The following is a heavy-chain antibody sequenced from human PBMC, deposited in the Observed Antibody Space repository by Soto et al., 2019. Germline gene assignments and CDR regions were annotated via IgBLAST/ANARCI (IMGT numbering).Heavy chain of an antibody. D-gene: IGHD3-10*01. J-gene: IGHJ5*02. CDR1: GGSFSGYY. CDR3: ARGGTNKLYGSGTYNWFDP. V-gene: IGHV4-34*01. CDR2: INHSGST. Sequence: SETLSLTCAVYGGSFSGYYWSWIRQPPGKGLEWIGEINHSGSTNYNPSLKSRVTISVDTSKNQFSLKLSSVTAADTAVYYCARGGTNKLYGSGTYNWFDPWGQGTLVTVSS.